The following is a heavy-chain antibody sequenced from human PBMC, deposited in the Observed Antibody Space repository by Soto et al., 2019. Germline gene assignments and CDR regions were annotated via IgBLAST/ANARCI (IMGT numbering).Heavy chain of an antibody. CDR2: ISAYNGDT. CDR3: ARGFCSGGICHPSDF. J-gene: IGHJ4*02. V-gene: IGHV1-18*01. D-gene: IGHD2-15*01. CDR1: GYTFTKYG. Sequence: QVQLVQSGAEVKKPGASVKVSCKASGYTFTKYGITWVRQAPGQGLEWMGWISAYNGDTNYAQNLQARVNMTTDTSTTPGSMELRGLTSDETAVYYCARGFCSGGICHPSDFWGQGTLVTVSS.